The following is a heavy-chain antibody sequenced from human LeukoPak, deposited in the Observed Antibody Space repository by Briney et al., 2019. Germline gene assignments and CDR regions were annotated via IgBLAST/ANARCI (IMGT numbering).Heavy chain of an antibody. CDR2: INHSGST. V-gene: IGHV4-34*01. CDR1: GGSFSGYY. J-gene: IGHJ4*02. Sequence: SETLSLTCAVYGGSFSGYYWSWIRQPPGKGLEWIGEINHSGSTNYNPSLKSRVTISVDTSKNQFSLKLSSVTAADTAVYYCARGPTLFGSGTTDYWGQGTLVTVSS. D-gene: IGHD1-14*01. CDR3: ARGPTLFGSGTTDY.